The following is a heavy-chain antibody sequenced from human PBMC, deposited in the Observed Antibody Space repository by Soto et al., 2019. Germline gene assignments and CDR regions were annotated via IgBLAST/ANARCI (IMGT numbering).Heavy chain of an antibody. J-gene: IGHJ6*02. CDR1: GFTFSSYS. CDR3: ARPEYSSSSYGMDV. CDR2: ISSSSSTI. Sequence: EVQLVESGGGLVQPGGSLRLSCAASGFTFSSYSMNWVRQAPGKGLEWVSYISSSSSTIYYADSVKGRFTNSRDNAKNSLYLQMNSLRDEDTDVYYCARPEYSSSSYGMDVWGQGTTVTVSS. D-gene: IGHD6-6*01. V-gene: IGHV3-48*02.